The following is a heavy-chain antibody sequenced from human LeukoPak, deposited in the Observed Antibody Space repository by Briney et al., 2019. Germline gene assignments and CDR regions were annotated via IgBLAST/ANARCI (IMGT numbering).Heavy chain of an antibody. Sequence: ASVKVSCKASGYTFTSYHLHWVRQAPGQGLEWMGIINPSGGSPNYAQKFQGRVTMTRDMSTSTVNMELSSLRSEDTAVYYCARDRDGYNGGDYWGQGTLVTVSS. D-gene: IGHD5-24*01. CDR3: ARDRDGYNGGDY. CDR1: GYTFTSYH. V-gene: IGHV1-46*01. J-gene: IGHJ4*02. CDR2: INPSGGSP.